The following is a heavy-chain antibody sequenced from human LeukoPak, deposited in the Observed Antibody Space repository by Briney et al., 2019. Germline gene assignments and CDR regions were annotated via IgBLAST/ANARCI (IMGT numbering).Heavy chain of an antibody. V-gene: IGHV4-59*01. CDR3: ARASDSSGYYDLDY. Sequence: SETLSLTCSVSGGSISNYYWSWIRQPPGKALEWIGYIFSRGSSNYSPSLKSRVTISVDTSKNQFSLKMSSVTAADTAVYYCARASDSSGYYDLDYWGQGTLVTVSS. D-gene: IGHD3-22*01. CDR2: IFSRGSS. J-gene: IGHJ4*02. CDR1: GGSISNYY.